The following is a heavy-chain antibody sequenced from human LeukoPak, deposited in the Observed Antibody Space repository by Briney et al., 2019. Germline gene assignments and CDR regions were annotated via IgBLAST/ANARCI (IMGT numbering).Heavy chain of an antibody. CDR2: MKANSGNT. D-gene: IGHD3-22*01. J-gene: IGHJ4*02. CDR1: GYTFTSYD. CDR3: ARGGRHYYDSSGYRAVDY. Sequence: GASVKVSCKASGYTFTSYDINWVRQATGQGLGWMGWMKANSGNTGYAQKFQGRVTMTRNNSISTAYMELSSLRSEDTAVYYCARGGRHYYDSSGYRAVDYWGQGTLVTVSS. V-gene: IGHV1-8*01.